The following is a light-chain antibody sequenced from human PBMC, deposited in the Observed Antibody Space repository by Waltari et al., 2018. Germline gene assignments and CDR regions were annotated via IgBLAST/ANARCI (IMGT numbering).Light chain of an antibody. Sequence: DIQMTQSPSSLSASVGDRVTITCRASQGISHHLAWFQQKPGKAPKSLIYGASSLQSGVSSKFSGSGSGTDFTLTINSLQSEDFATYYCQQYTDYPFTFGPGTKVDIK. CDR2: GAS. V-gene: IGKV1-16*02. CDR3: QQYTDYPFT. CDR1: QGISHH. J-gene: IGKJ3*01.